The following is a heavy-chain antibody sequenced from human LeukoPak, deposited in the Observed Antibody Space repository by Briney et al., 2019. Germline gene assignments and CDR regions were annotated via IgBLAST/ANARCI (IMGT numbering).Heavy chain of an antibody. Sequence: SVKVSCKASGGTFSSYAISWVRQAPGQGLEWMGRIIPILGIANYAQKFQDRVTITADKSTSTAYMELSSLRSEDTAVYYCARAHISGDYDSSGYPFDYWGQGTLVTVSS. CDR1: GGTFSSYA. V-gene: IGHV1-69*04. D-gene: IGHD3-22*01. CDR3: ARAHISGDYDSSGYPFDY. CDR2: IIPILGIA. J-gene: IGHJ4*02.